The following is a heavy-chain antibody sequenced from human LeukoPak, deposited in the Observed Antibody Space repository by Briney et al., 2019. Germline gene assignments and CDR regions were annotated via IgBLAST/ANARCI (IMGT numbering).Heavy chain of an antibody. J-gene: IGHJ6*02. V-gene: IGHV1-2*02. CDR1: GYTFTGYY. CDR2: INPNSGGT. CDR3: AREYSSGWYYYYGMDV. D-gene: IGHD6-19*01. Sequence: ASVTVSCKASGYTFTGYYMHWVRQAPGQGLAWVGWINPNSGGTNYAQKFQGRVTMTRDTSISTAYMELSRLRSDDTAVYYCAREYSSGWYYYYGMDVWGQGTTVTVSS.